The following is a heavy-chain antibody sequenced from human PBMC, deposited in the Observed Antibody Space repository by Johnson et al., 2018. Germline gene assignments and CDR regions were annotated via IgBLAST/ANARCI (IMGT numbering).Heavy chain of an antibody. V-gene: IGHV4-31*03. CDR2: IYHTGST. J-gene: IGHJ6*02. CDR1: GGSMSSGGYF. Sequence: QVQLQESGPGLVKPSQTLSLTCTVSGGSMSSGGYFWSWIRQHPGKGLEWIGYIYHTGSTYYTPSLKSRITMSVDASKNQFSLNLRSVTAADAAGYYCARGLSQVTYYYYYAMDVWGQGTTVTVSS. CDR3: ARGLSQVTYYYYYAMDV. D-gene: IGHD3-10*01.